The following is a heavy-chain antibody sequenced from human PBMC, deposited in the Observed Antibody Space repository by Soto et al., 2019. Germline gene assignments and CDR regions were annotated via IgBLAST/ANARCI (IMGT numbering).Heavy chain of an antibody. V-gene: IGHV5-10-1*01. D-gene: IGHD2-15*01. CDR3: AIGCSGGSCYNILLDY. Sequence: PGESLKISCKGSGYSFTSYWISWVRQMPGKGLEWMGRIDPSDSYTNYSPSFQGHVTISADKSISTAYLQWSSLKASDTAMYYCAIGCSGGSCYNILLDYWGQGTLVTVSS. J-gene: IGHJ4*02. CDR1: GYSFTSYW. CDR2: IDPSDSYT.